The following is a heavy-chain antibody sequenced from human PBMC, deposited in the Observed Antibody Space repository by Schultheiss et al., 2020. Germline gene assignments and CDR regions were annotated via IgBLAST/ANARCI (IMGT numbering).Heavy chain of an antibody. CDR2: INHSGST. V-gene: IGHV4-38-2*01. J-gene: IGHJ5*02. D-gene: IGHD4-17*01. CDR1: GSPISSAYH. CDR3: ARGGWVTTRTKGRSYNWFDP. Sequence: SETLSLRCDVSGSPISSAYHWGWVRQSPGKGLEWIGEINHSGSTNYNPSLKSRVTISVDTSKNQFSLKLSSVTAADTAVYYCARGGWVTTRTKGRSYNWFDPWGQGTLVTVSS.